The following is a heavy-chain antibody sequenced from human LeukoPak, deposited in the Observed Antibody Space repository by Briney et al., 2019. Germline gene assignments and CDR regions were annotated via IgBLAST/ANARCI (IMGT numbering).Heavy chain of an antibody. Sequence: SETLSLTCAVYGGSFSGYYWSWIRQPPGKGLEWIGEINHSGSTNYNPSLKSRVTISVDTSKNQFSLKLSSVTAADTAVYYCARGEERAVLFGYWGQGTLVTVSS. CDR2: INHSGST. CDR3: ARGEERAVLFGY. V-gene: IGHV4-34*01. J-gene: IGHJ4*02. D-gene: IGHD6-6*01. CDR1: GGSFSGYY.